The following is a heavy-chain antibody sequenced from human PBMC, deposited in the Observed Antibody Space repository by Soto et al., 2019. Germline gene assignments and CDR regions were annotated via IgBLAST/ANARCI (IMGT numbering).Heavy chain of an antibody. CDR1: GFTFSRYF. CDR3: ARDVNVVATAPIDSFDI. CDR2: ISYDVSNK. J-gene: IGHJ3*02. D-gene: IGHD2-21*02. Sequence: GGSLRLSCAAPGFTFSRYFTQWGSPAPRKGLERVAVISYDVSNKYYTDSVKGRFTISRDNSKNTLYLQMNSLRAEDTAVYYGARDVNVVATAPIDSFDIWGQGTMVTVSS. V-gene: IGHV3-30-3*01.